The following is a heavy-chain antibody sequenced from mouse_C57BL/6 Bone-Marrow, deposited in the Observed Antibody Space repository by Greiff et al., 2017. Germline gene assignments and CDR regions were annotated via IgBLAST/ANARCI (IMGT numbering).Heavy chain of an antibody. CDR3: ARWAYGA. CDR1: GYTFTSYW. V-gene: IGHV1-7*01. CDR2: INPSSGYT. Sequence: VKLQESGAELAKPGASVKLSCKASGYTFTSYWMHWVKQRPGQGLEWIGYINPSSGYTKYNQKFKDKATLTADNSSSTAYMQLSSLTYEASAVYYCARWAYGAWGQGTLVTVSA. J-gene: IGHJ3*01. D-gene: IGHD1-1*01.